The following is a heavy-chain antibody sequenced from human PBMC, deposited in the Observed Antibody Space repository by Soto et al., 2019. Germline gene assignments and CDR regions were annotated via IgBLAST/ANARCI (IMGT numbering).Heavy chain of an antibody. CDR3: ARAPICGPTGDFDY. Sequence: QVHLVQSGAEVKRPGDSVKVSCKASGYTFTDYHIHWVRQAPGQGLEWMGRITPRSGEIYYSPKFQGRVTLTRDTSISTAYMELTPLRLDDTAVYYCARAPICGPTGDFDYWGQGTLATVSS. CDR2: ITPRSGEI. CDR1: GYTFTDYH. V-gene: IGHV1-2*02. D-gene: IGHD1-26*01. J-gene: IGHJ4*02.